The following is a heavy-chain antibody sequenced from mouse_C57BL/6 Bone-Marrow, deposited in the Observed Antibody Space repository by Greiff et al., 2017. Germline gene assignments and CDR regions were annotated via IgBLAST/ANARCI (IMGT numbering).Heavy chain of an antibody. CDR1: GYAFTNYL. Sequence: LQESGAELVRPGTSVKVSCKASGYAFTNYLIEWVKQRPGQGLEWIGVINPGSGGTTYNEKFKGKATLTADKSSSTAYMQLSSLTSEDSAVYFCASKEYGYFDVWGTGTTVTVSS. CDR3: ASKEYGYFDV. V-gene: IGHV1-54*01. CDR2: INPGSGGT. J-gene: IGHJ1*03.